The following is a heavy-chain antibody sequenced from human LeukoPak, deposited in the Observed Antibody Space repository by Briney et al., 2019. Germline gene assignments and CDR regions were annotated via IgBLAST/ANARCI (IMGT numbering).Heavy chain of an antibody. CDR1: GGSFSGYY. D-gene: IGHD6-6*01. CDR3: ARAYYSSSTGYYYMDV. CDR2: INHSGST. Sequence: SETLSLTCAASGGSFSGYYWSWIRQPPGKGLEWIGEINHSGSTNYNPSLKSRVTISVDTSKNQFSLKLSYVTAADTAVYYCARAYYSSSTGYYYMDVWGKGTTVTVSS. J-gene: IGHJ6*03. V-gene: IGHV4-34*01.